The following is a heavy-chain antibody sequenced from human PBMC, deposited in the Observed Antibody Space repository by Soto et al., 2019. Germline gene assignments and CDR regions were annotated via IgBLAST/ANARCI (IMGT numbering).Heavy chain of an antibody. J-gene: IGHJ4*02. CDR2: IYYSGST. D-gene: IGHD3-16*02. CDR1: GGSISSGDYY. Sequence: SEILSLTYTVSGGSISSGDYYWSWIRQPPGKGLEWIGYIYYSGSTYYNPSLKSRVTISVDTSKNQFSLKLSSVTAADTAVYYCAREHQTYYDYVWGSYRYFDYWGQGTLVTVSS. CDR3: AREHQTYYDYVWGSYRYFDY. V-gene: IGHV4-30-4*01.